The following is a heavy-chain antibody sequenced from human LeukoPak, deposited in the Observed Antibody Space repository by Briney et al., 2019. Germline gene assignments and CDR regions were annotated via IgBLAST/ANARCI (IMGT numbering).Heavy chain of an antibody. J-gene: IGHJ4*02. Sequence: SETLSLTCTVSGGSISSYYWSWIRQPPGKGLEWIGYIYYSGSTNYNPSLKSRVTISVDTSKNQFSLKLSSVTAADTAVYYCARDTCGDCYFDYWGQGTLVTVSS. V-gene: IGHV4-59*01. CDR2: IYYSGST. CDR1: GGSISSYY. D-gene: IGHD2-21*02. CDR3: ARDTCGDCYFDY.